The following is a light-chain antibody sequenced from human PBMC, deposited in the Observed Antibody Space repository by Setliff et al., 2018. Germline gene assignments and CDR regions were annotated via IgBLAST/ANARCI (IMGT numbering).Light chain of an antibody. CDR2: DVS. J-gene: IGLJ1*01. V-gene: IGLV2-14*01. CDR3: SAYTSSSTDV. CDR1: SSDVGSYDF. Sequence: QSVLTQPASVSGALGQSITTACSGTSSDVGSYDFVSWYQQYPGKAPKLIIYDVSSRPSGVSNRFSGSKAGNTASLTISGLQAEDEADYYCSAYTSSSTDVFGIGTKVTVL.